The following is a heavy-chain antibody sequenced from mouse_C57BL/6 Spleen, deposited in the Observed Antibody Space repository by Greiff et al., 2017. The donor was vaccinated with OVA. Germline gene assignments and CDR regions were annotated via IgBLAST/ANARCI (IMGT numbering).Heavy chain of an antibody. J-gene: IGHJ2*01. CDR2: IYPGGGDT. Sequence: QVQLQQSGPELVKPGASVKLSCKASGYAFSSSWMNWVKQRPGKGLEWIGRIYPGGGDTNYTGKFKGKATLTADKSSSTAYMQLSSLTSEDSAVYCCGRESTTVVAPFGFRGQGTTLTVSS. D-gene: IGHD1-1*01. CDR1: GYAFSSSW. CDR3: GRESTTVVAPFGF. V-gene: IGHV1-82*01.